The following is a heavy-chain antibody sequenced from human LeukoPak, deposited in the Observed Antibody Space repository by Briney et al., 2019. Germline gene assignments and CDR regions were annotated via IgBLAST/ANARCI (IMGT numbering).Heavy chain of an antibody. D-gene: IGHD6-13*01. Sequence: SGTLSLTCAVSGGSISSSNWWSWVRQPPGKGLEWIGEIYHSGSTNYNPSLKSRVTISVDKSKNQFSLKLSSVTAADTAVYYCAGYGYSSSWYYFDYWGQGTLVTVSS. V-gene: IGHV4-4*02. CDR1: GGSISSSNW. CDR2: IYHSGST. J-gene: IGHJ4*02. CDR3: AGYGYSSSWYYFDY.